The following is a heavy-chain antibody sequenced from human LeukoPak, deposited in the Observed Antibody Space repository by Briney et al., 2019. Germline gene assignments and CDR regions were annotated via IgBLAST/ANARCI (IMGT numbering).Heavy chain of an antibody. D-gene: IGHD5-24*01. CDR2: IYSGGDT. V-gene: IGHV3-66*01. CDR1: GVTLSNNF. J-gene: IGHJ4*02. Sequence: PGGSLRLSCAASGVTLSNNFMLLVRQAPWKGLEWVSLIYSGGDTHYADSVKGRFTISRDNSKNTLYLQMNNLRAEDTAVYYCARDPPAVAINTYGWGQGTLVTVSA. CDR3: ARDPPAVAINTYG.